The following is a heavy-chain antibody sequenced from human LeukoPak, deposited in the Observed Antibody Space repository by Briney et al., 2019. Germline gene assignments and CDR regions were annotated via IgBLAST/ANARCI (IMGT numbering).Heavy chain of an antibody. CDR3: TRRYYHDSSGNYQNDY. J-gene: IGHJ4*02. D-gene: IGHD3-22*01. CDR1: GASISSSSLY. V-gene: IGHV4-39*07. CDR2: IHYSGSS. Sequence: SETLSLTCSVSGASISSSSLYWGWIRQPPGKGLEWIGSIHYSGSSYYNPSLKSRVTMSVDTAKNQFSLKLSSVTAADTAVYYCTRRYYHDSSGNYQNDYWGQGTLVTVSS.